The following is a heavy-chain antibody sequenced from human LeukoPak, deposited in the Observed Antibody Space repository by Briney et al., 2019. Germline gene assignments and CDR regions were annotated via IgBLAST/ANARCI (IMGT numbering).Heavy chain of an antibody. CDR2: IYYSGST. J-gene: IGHJ4*02. D-gene: IGHD3-22*01. CDR1: GGSISSGGYS. CDR3: ARFPRYYYDSSGLNYFDY. Sequence: SETLSLTCTVSGGSISSGGYSWSWTRQHPGKGLEWIGYIYYSGSTYYNPSLKSRVTISVDTSKNQFSLKLSSVTAADTAVYYCARFPRYYYDSSGLNYFDYWGQGTLVTVSS. V-gene: IGHV4-31*03.